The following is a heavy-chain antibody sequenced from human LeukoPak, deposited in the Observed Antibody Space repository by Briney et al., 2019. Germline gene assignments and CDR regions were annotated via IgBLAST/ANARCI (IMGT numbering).Heavy chain of an antibody. CDR1: GGSISSGSYF. V-gene: IGHV4-39*07. D-gene: IGHD3-16*01. Sequence: SSETLSLTCTVSGGSISSGSYFWGWIRQPPGKGLEWIGTFHYSGTTYSNPSLNSRVTISVDTSKNQFSLKLTSVTAADTAVYYCARDPRGTLKGTYSDYWGQGTLVTVSS. J-gene: IGHJ4*02. CDR3: ARDPRGTLKGTYSDY. CDR2: FHYSGTT.